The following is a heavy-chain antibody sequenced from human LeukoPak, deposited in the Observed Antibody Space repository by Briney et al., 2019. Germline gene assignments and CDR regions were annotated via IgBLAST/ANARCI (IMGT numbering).Heavy chain of an antibody. V-gene: IGHV4-4*07. CDR3: ARVGAVAGLRYYYYMDV. CDR2: IYTSGST. CDR1: GGSLSSYY. D-gene: IGHD6-19*01. Sequence: SETLSLTCTVSGGSLSSYYWSWIRQPAGKGLEWIGRIYTSGSTNYNPSLKSRVTISVDTSKNQFSLKLSSVTAADTAVYYCARVGAVAGLRYYYYMDVWGKGTTVTISS. J-gene: IGHJ6*03.